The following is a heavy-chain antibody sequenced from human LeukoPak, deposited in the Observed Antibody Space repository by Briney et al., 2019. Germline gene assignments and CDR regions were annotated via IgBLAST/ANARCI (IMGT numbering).Heavy chain of an antibody. CDR2: IYYSGGT. Sequence: SETLSLTCTVSGGSISSHYWSWVRQPPGKGLEWIGFIYYSGGTNYNPSLKSRVTISVETSKNQFSLRLNSVTAADTAVYHCAREGVGDQLFDYWGQGTLVTVSS. CDR3: AREGVGDQLFDY. J-gene: IGHJ4*02. V-gene: IGHV4-59*11. CDR1: GGSISSHY. D-gene: IGHD2-2*01.